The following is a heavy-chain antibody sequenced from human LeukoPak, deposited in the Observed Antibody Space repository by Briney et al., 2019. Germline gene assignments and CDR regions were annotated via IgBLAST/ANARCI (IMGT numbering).Heavy chain of an antibody. D-gene: IGHD4-17*01. CDR2: FNPEDVET. CDR1: VYTLTEIS. Sequence: ASVNVSRKGSVYTLTEISMHWVRQPPSQGLEWMGGFNPEDVETIYARSFQGGLTVTEDTSTDTAYMELSSLRAEDTAMYYCATEIVGYGDVHYFDSWGQGTLVTVSS. CDR3: ATEIVGYGDVHYFDS. V-gene: IGHV1-24*01. J-gene: IGHJ4*02.